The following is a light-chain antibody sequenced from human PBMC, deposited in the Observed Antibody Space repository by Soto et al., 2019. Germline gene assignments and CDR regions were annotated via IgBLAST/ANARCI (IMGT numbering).Light chain of an antibody. CDR3: CSYTASDLWV. V-gene: IGLV2-11*01. J-gene: IGLJ3*02. Sequence: QSALTQPRSVSGSPGQSVTISCTGTNNDIGGFPYVSWYQQVPGEAPKLMISDVTQRPSGVPDRFSGYKSGNTASVTSSGLQEDDEADYFCCSYTASDLWVFGGGTKLTVL. CDR2: DVT. CDR1: NNDIGGFPY.